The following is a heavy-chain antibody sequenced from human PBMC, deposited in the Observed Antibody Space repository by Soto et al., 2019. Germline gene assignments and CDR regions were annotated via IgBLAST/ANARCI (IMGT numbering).Heavy chain of an antibody. J-gene: IGHJ6*03. CDR1: EFTFISYS. CDR3: ARVRCSSNSCYPGGSYVYYYMDV. CDR2: ISTSGAYI. V-gene: IGHV3-21*01. D-gene: IGHD2-2*01. Sequence: EVQLVESGGGLVKPGGSLRLSCAASEFTFISYSMNWVRQAPGKGLEWVSSISTSGAYIHYADSMKGRFTISRDNAKNSLYLQMNSLRAEDTAVYYCARVRCSSNSCYPGGSYVYYYMDVWGKGTTVTVSS.